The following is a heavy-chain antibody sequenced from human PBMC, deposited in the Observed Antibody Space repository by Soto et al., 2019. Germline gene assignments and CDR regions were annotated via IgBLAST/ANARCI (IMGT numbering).Heavy chain of an antibody. CDR3: ARDWADDYGDTSGAFDI. V-gene: IGHV3-33*01. D-gene: IGHD4-17*01. CDR1: GFTFSSYG. Sequence: GGSLRLSCAASGFTFSSYGMHWVRQAPGKGLEWVAVIWHDGSNKYYADSVKGRFTISRDNSKNTLYLQMNSLRAEDTAVYYCARDWADDYGDTSGAFDIWGQGTMVTVSS. CDR2: IWHDGSNK. J-gene: IGHJ3*02.